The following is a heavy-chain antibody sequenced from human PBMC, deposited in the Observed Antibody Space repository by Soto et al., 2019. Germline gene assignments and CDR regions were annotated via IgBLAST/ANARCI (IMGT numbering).Heavy chain of an antibody. J-gene: IGHJ5*02. CDR2: INAGNGNT. D-gene: IGHD1-1*01. CDR3: ARVMRYNWNDFRWFDP. V-gene: IGHV1-3*01. CDR1: GYTFTSYA. Sequence: ASVKVSCKASGYTFTSYAMHWVRQAPGQRLEWMGWINAGNGNTKYSQKFQGRVTITRDTSASTAYMELSSLRSEDTAVYYCARVMRYNWNDFRWFDPWGQGTLVTVSS.